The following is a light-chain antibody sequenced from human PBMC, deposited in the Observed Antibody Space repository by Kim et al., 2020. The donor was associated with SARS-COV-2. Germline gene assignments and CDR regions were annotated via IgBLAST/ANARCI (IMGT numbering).Light chain of an antibody. CDR1: QGITSY. V-gene: IGKV1-9*01. CDR2: AAS. J-gene: IGKJ4*01. Sequence: ASVGDRVTITCRASQGITSYLAWYQQNPGKAPKLLIYAASTLQSGVPSRFSGSGSGTEFTLTISSLQPEDFATYYCQQLNSYPLTFGGGTKVDIK. CDR3: QQLNSYPLT.